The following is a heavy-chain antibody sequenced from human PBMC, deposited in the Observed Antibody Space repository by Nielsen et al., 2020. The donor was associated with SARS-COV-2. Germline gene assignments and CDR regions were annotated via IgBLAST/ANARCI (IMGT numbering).Heavy chain of an antibody. CDR1: GFTVSSNY. Sequence: GESLKISCAASGFTVSSNYMSWVRQAPGKGLEWVSVIYSGGSTYYADSVKGRFTISRDNSKNTLYLQMNSLRAEDTAVYYCAREETSYVYGTDVWGQGTTVTVSS. D-gene: IGHD3-16*01. CDR2: IYSGGST. CDR3: AREETSYVYGTDV. J-gene: IGHJ6*02. V-gene: IGHV3-66*01.